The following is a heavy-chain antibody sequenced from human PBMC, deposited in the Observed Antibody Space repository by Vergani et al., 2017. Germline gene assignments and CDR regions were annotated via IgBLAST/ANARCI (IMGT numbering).Heavy chain of an antibody. CDR1: GFSFNSYW. V-gene: IGHV3-74*03. CDR2: IKSDGSIT. D-gene: IGHD3-9*01. Sequence: DVHLAESGGGFFQPGGSLRLSCSASGFSFNSYWMHWVRQVPGKGLLWVSRIKSDGSITAYADSVKGRFTISRDNAQNTLYLQMNSLRVEDTGVYYCARARCIETCYMSNWLDSLGQGTLVNVSS. J-gene: IGHJ5*01. CDR3: ARARCIETCYMSNWLDS.